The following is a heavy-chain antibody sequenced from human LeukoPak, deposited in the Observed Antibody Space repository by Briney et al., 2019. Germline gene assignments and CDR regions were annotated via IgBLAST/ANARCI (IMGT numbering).Heavy chain of an antibody. J-gene: IGHJ5*02. D-gene: IGHD1-26*01. Sequence: PSETLSLTCTVSGVSISSSSYYWGWIRQPPGKGLEWIGSIYYSGSTYYNPSPKSRVTISVDTSKNQFSLKVPSVTAADTAMYYCARQGGSPDWFDPWGQGTLVIVSS. V-gene: IGHV4-39*01. CDR1: GVSISSSSYY. CDR2: IYYSGST. CDR3: ARQGGSPDWFDP.